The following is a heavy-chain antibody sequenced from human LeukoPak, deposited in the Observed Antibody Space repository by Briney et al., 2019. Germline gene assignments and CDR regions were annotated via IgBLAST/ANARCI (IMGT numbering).Heavy chain of an antibody. CDR2: IYYSGST. D-gene: IGHD5-12*01. Sequence: PSETLSLTCSVSGGSISSYYWSWIRQPPGKGLEWIGYIYYSGSTNYNPSLKSRVTISVDTSKNQFSLKLSSVTAADTAVYYCARDGLGGETSGIDYWGQGILVTVSS. CDR3: ARDGLGGETSGIDY. CDR1: GGSISSYY. J-gene: IGHJ4*02. V-gene: IGHV4-59*12.